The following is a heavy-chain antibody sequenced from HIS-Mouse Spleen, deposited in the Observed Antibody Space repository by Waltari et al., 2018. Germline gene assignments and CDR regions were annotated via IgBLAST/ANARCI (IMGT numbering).Heavy chain of an antibody. V-gene: IGHV3-7*01. CDR3: ARDRYWYFDL. Sequence: EVQLVESGGGLFKLGGPRGFPVPPLGSPLITYGSGGARQAPGKGLGRVANIKQEGSEKDYGDAVKGRFTISRDNAKNSLYLQMNSLRAEDTAVYYCARDRYWYFDLWGRGTLVTVSS. CDR2: IKQEGSEK. J-gene: IGHJ2*01. CDR1: GSPLITYG.